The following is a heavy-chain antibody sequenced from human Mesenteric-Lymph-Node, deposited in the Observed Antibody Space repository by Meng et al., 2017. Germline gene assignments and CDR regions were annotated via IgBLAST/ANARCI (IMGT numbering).Heavy chain of an antibody. CDR3: ASSIFGVVIISPLGY. CDR2: IIPIFGTA. V-gene: IGHV1-69*01. Sequence: GPVVQSGAEVKKLGSSVKVSCKAPGGTFSSYAISWVRQAPGQGLEWMGGIIPIFGTANYAQKFQGRVTITADESTSTAYMELSSLRSEDTAVYYCASSIFGVVIISPLGYWGQGTLVTVSS. J-gene: IGHJ4*02. D-gene: IGHD3-3*01. CDR1: GGTFSSYA.